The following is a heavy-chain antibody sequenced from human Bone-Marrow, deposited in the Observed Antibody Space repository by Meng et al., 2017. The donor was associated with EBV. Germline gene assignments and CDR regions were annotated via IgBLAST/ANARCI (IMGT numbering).Heavy chain of an antibody. CDR1: GVSVNSGTYH. CDR3: AKSRSSTPGIVDD. J-gene: IGHJ4*02. CDR2: IYDTGTT. D-gene: IGHD2/OR15-2a*01. V-gene: IGHV4-61*01. Sequence: VRLQESGPGLVKPSETLSLTCVVSGVSVNSGTYHWSWIRQSPGKGLEWIGYIYDTGTTIYNPSLNSRVTILLETSKNQFSLRLHSVTTADTAVYYCAKSRSSTPGIVDDWGQGTLVTVSS.